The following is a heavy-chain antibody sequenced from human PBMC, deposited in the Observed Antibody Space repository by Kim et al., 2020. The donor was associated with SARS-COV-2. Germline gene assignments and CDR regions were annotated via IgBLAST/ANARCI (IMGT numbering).Heavy chain of an antibody. D-gene: IGHD4-17*01. Sequence: SETLSLTCAVYGESFSGYYWSWVRQPPGKGLEWIGEITHSGSTNYNPSLKSRVTISVDTSKNQFSLKLNSVTAADTAVYYCARISTVTSNFDYWGQGTPVTVSS. CDR2: ITHSGST. V-gene: IGHV4-34*01. CDR1: GESFSGYY. CDR3: ARISTVTSNFDY. J-gene: IGHJ4*02.